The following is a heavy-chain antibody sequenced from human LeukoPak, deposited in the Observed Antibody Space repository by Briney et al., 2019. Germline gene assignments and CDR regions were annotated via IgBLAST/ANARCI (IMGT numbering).Heavy chain of an antibody. CDR1: GFTYSGYS. D-gene: IGHD6-13*01. CDR3: APRMGVIAAAMGL. CDR2: ISKSGSTI. Sequence: PGGPLSLSCAASGFTYSGYSMNWVRQAPGKGLEWVSYISKSGSTIYYADSVKGRFTIYRDNAKNSLYLQMNSLRAEDTAVYYCAPRMGVIAAAMGLWGQGTLVTVSS. J-gene: IGHJ4*02. V-gene: IGHV3-48*01.